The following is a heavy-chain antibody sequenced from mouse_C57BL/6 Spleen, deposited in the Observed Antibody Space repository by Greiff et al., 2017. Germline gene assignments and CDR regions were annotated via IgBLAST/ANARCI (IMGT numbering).Heavy chain of an antibody. CDR2: IDPNSGGT. V-gene: IGHV1-72*01. J-gene: IGHJ4*01. D-gene: IGHD2-5*01. Sequence: QVQLKQPGAELVKPGASVKLSCKASGYTFTSYWMHWVKQRPGRGLEWIGRIDPNSGGTKYNEKFKSKATLTVDKPSSTAYMQLSSLTSEDSAVYYCARSYYSNYEGYYYAMDYWGQGTSVTVSS. CDR3: ARSYYSNYEGYYYAMDY. CDR1: GYTFTSYW.